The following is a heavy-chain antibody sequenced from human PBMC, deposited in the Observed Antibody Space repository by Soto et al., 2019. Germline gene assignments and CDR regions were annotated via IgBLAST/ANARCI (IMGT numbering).Heavy chain of an antibody. CDR1: GFTFSSYS. CDR2: ISSSSSYI. D-gene: IGHD5-18*01. V-gene: IGHV3-21*01. J-gene: IGHJ4*02. Sequence: VGSLRLSCAASGFTFSSYSMNWVRQAPGKGLEWVSSISSSSSYIYYADSVKGRFTISRDNAKNSLYLQMNSLRAEDTAVYYCARVPPPPTAMVTLVYYFDYWGQGTLVTVSS. CDR3: ARVPPPPTAMVTLVYYFDY.